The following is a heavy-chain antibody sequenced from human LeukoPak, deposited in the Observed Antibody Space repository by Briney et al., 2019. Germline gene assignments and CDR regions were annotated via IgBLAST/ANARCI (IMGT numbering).Heavy chain of an antibody. CDR3: ARDLGQYYDTSDNWFDP. D-gene: IGHD3-22*01. V-gene: IGHV3-53*01. J-gene: IGHJ5*02. CDR1: GFIVSNKY. Sequence: GGSLRLSCAASGFIVSNKYMTWVRQAPGKGLEWVSLIYSDGRTYYADSVRGRCTISRDNSKNTLYVQMNSLRAEDTAVYYCARDLGQYYDTSDNWFDPWGQGTLVTVSS. CDR2: IYSDGRT.